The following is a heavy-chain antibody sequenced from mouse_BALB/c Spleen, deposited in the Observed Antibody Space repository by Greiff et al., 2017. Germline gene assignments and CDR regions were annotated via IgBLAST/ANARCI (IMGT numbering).Heavy chain of an antibody. V-gene: IGHV1S132*01. Sequence: VQLQQSGAALVKPGASVQLSCKTSGSTFTSSWIQWVKQRPGQGLGWIGEIFPGTGTTYYNEKFKGKATLTIDTSSSTAYMQLSSLTSEDSAVYFGARGSGYDAMDYWGQGTSVTVSS. CDR1: GSTFTSSW. J-gene: IGHJ4*01. CDR2: IFPGTGTT. CDR3: ARGSGYDAMDY.